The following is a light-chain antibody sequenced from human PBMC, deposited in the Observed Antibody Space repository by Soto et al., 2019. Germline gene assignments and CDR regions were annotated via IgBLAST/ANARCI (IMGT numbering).Light chain of an antibody. CDR2: AVN. Sequence: QSALTQPRSMSGSPGQSVTISCTGTSIDVGDYNYVSWYQQHPGKAPKLLIYAVNMRPSGVPDRFSGSKSGNTASLTISGLQAEDEADYSCCSYAGSYTWVFGGGTQLTVL. J-gene: IGLJ3*02. CDR1: SIDVGDYNY. V-gene: IGLV2-11*01. CDR3: CSYAGSYTWV.